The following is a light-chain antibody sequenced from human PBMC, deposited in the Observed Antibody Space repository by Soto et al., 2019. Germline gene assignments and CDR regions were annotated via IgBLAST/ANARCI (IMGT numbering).Light chain of an antibody. J-gene: IGKJ5*01. CDR3: QQLNSYPLT. CDR1: QSVSYY. CDR2: DAS. Sequence: EIVLTQSPGTLSLSPGERATLSCRASQSVSYYLAWYQQKPGQAPRLLIYDASSRATGVPDRFSGSGSGTDFTLTISSLQPEDFATYFCQQLNSYPLTFGQGTRLEIK. V-gene: IGKV3-11*01.